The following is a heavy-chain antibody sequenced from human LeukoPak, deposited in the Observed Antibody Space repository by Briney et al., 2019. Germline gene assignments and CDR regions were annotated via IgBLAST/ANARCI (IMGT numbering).Heavy chain of an antibody. CDR1: GFSLSTSGVG. V-gene: IGHV2-5*01. J-gene: IGHJ3*02. D-gene: IGHD3-22*01. CDR3: AHGRPYYYDSSGYHLGGAFDI. CDR2: IYWNDDK. Sequence: ESGPTLVKPTQTLTLTCTFSGFSLSTSGVGVGWIRQPPGKALEWLALIYWNDDKRYSPSLKSRLTITKDTSKNQVVLTMTNMDPVDTATYYCAHGRPYYYDSSGYHLGGAFDIWGQGTMVTVSS.